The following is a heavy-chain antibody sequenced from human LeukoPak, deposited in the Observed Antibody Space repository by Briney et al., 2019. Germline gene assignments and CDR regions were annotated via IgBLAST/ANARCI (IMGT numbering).Heavy chain of an antibody. Sequence: GGSLRLSCAASGFTFSSYAMSWVRQAPGKGPEWVSAISGSGGSTYYADSVKGRFTISRDNSKNTLYLQMNSLRAEDTAVYYCAKDLVSAARPDYFDYWGQGTLVTVSS. D-gene: IGHD6-6*01. CDR2: ISGSGGST. CDR1: GFTFSSYA. V-gene: IGHV3-23*01. J-gene: IGHJ4*02. CDR3: AKDLVSAARPDYFDY.